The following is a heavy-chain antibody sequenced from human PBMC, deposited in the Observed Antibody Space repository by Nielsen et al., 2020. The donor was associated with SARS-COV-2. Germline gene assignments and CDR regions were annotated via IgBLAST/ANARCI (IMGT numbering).Heavy chain of an antibody. CDR1: GGTFSSYA. CDR3: AREAEQQLTENWFDP. D-gene: IGHD6-13*01. V-gene: IGHV1-69*13. Sequence: SVKVSCKASGGTFSSYAISWVRQAPGQGLEWMGGIIPIFGTANYAQKFQGRVTITADESTSTAYMELSSLRSEDTAVYYCAREAEQQLTENWFDPWGQGTLVTVSS. CDR2: IIPIFGTA. J-gene: IGHJ5*02.